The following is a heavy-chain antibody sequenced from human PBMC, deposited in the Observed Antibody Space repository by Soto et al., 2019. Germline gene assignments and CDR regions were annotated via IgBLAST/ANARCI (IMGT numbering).Heavy chain of an antibody. CDR1: GDSVSSNSAA. J-gene: IGHJ5*02. Sequence: PSPTLSLPCAISGDSVSSNSAAWNWIRQSPSRGLEWLGRTYYRSKWYNDYAVSVKSRITINPDTSKNQFSLQLNSVTPEDTAVYYCARDSIAAAGTDWFDPWGQGTLVTVSS. V-gene: IGHV6-1*01. CDR3: ARDSIAAAGTDWFDP. D-gene: IGHD6-13*01. CDR2: TYYRSKWYN.